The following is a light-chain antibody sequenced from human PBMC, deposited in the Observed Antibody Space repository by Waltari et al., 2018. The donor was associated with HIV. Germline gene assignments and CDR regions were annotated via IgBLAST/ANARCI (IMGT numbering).Light chain of an antibody. CDR3: GTWDARLTIGV. CDR2: DND. CDR1: SSNIGNNY. J-gene: IGLJ3*02. V-gene: IGLV1-51*01. Sequence: QSVLTQPPSVSAAPGQRVTISCSGSSSNIGNNYVSWNQQLPGTAPKLIIFDNDKRPSGIPDRLSGSRSGTSATLVITGVQTGDEANYYCGTWDARLTIGVFGGGTTLTVL.